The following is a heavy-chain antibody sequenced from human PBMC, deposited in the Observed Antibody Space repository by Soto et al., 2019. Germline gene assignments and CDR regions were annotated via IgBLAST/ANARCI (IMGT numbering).Heavy chain of an antibody. CDR3: ARVYHYYDSSGYFIYYYGMDV. D-gene: IGHD3-22*01. CDR2: MDPNRGNT. CDR1: GYTFTSYD. Sequence: ASVKVSCKASGYTFTSYDINWVRQATGQGLEWMGWMDPNRGNTGYAQKFQGRVTMTRNTSRSTAYIELSSLRSEDTAVYYCARVYHYYDSSGYFIYYYGMDVWGQGTTVTVSS. J-gene: IGHJ6*02. V-gene: IGHV1-8*01.